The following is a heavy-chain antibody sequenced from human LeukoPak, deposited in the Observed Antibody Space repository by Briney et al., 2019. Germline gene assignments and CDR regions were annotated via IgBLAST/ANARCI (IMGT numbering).Heavy chain of an antibody. CDR2: IYHSGST. V-gene: IGHV4-59*12. Sequence: PSETLSLTCTVSGGSISSYYWSWIRQPPGKGLEWIGYIYHSGSTYYNPSLKSRVTISVDRSKNQFSLKLSSVTAADTAVYYCASMYYDFWSGYSRGLDYWGQGTLVTVPS. D-gene: IGHD3-3*01. J-gene: IGHJ4*02. CDR1: GGSISSYY. CDR3: ASMYYDFWSGYSRGLDY.